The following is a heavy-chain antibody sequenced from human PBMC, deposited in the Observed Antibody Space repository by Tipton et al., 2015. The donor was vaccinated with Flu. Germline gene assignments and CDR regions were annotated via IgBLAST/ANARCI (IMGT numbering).Heavy chain of an antibody. J-gene: IGHJ4*02. CDR2: INHIGTT. CDR3: ASKYYDFWSGRECCHY. D-gene: IGHD3-3*01. V-gene: IGHV4-34*01. CDR1: GGSFSSYY. Sequence: TLSLTCAVYGGSFSSYYWSWIRQPPGKGLEWVGEINHIGTTNYNPSLKSRATISRDTSKNQFSPKLTSVTAADTAVYYCASKYYDFWSGRECCHYWGQGTLVSVSS.